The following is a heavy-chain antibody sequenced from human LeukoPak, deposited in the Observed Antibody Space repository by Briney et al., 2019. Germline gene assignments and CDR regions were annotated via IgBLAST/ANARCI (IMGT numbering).Heavy chain of an antibody. J-gene: IGHJ4*02. V-gene: IGHV1-18*01. Sequence: ASVKVSCKASGYTFTSYGISWVRQAPGQGLEWMGWISAYNGNTNYAQKLQGRVTMTTDTSTSTAYMELRSLRSDDTAVYYCARDSYYVWESYRYTGILPNYPTPHNDYWGQGTLVTVSS. CDR1: GYTFTSYG. D-gene: IGHD3-16*02. CDR3: ARDSYYVWESYRYTGILPNYPTPHNDY. CDR2: ISAYNGNT.